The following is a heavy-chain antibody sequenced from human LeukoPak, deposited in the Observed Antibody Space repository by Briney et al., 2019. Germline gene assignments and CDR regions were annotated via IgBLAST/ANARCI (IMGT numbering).Heavy chain of an antibody. V-gene: IGHV1-18*01. D-gene: IGHD1-1*01. Sequence: GASVKVSCKASGYTFTSYGISWVRQAPGQGLEWMGWISAYNGNTNYAQKFQGRVTMTTDTSTSTAYMELRSLRSDDTAVYYCARGFRGTGTRRVFDYWGQGTLVTVSS. CDR2: ISAYNGNT. J-gene: IGHJ4*02. CDR1: GYTFTSYG. CDR3: ARGFRGTGTRRVFDY.